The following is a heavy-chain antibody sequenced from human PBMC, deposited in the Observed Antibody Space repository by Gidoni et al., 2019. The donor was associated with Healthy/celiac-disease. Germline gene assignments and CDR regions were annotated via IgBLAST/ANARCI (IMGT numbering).Heavy chain of an antibody. J-gene: IGHJ6*02. Sequence: EVQLLESGGGLVQPGGSLRLSCAASGFTFSSYAMSWVRQAPGKGLEWVSAISGSGGSTYYADSVKGRFTISRDNSKNTLYLQMNSLRAEDTAVYYCAKAPGYCTGGVCRSYYYYGMDVWGQGTTVTVSS. CDR1: GFTFSSYA. CDR2: ISGSGGST. CDR3: AKAPGYCTGGVCRSYYYYGMDV. D-gene: IGHD2-8*02. V-gene: IGHV3-23*01.